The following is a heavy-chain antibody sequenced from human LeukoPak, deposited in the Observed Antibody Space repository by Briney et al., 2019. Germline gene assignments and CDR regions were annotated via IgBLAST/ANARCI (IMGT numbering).Heavy chain of an antibody. J-gene: IGHJ3*01. Sequence: SETLSLTCAVYGGSFSGYYWSWIRQPPGKGLEWIGEINHSGSTNYSPSLKSRVTISVDTSKNQFSLKLSSVTAADTAVYYCARSCSGGSCYSNAFDFWGQGTMVTVSS. V-gene: IGHV4-34*01. CDR1: GGSFSGYY. CDR2: INHSGST. D-gene: IGHD2-15*01. CDR3: ARSCSGGSCYSNAFDF.